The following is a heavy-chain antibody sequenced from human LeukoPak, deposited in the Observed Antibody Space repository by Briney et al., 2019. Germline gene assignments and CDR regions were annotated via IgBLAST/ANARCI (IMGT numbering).Heavy chain of an antibody. D-gene: IGHD3-10*01. J-gene: IGHJ4*02. CDR1: GFTFSSYA. V-gene: IGHV3-23*01. CDR2: ISGSGGST. CDR3: AKDGISNYYGSGSTEGYLDY. Sequence: GGSLRLSCAASGFTFSSYAMSWVRQAPGKGLEWVSAISGSGGSTYYADSVKGRFTISRDNSKNTLYLQMNSLRAEDTAVYYCAKDGISNYYGSGSTEGYLDYWGQGTLVTVSS.